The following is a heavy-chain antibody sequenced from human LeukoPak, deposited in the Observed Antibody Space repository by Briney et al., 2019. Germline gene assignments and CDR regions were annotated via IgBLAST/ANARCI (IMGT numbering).Heavy chain of an antibody. V-gene: IGHV4-61*02. J-gene: IGHJ4*02. CDR2: IYTSGST. CDR1: GGSIGSGSYY. Sequence: SETLPLTCTVSGGSIGSGSYYWSWIRQPAGKGLEWIGRIYTSGSTNYNPSLKSRVTVSVDTSKNQFSLKVSSVTAADTAVYYCARDGYLAVDYWGQGTLVTVSS. D-gene: IGHD2-2*03. CDR3: ARDGYLAVDY.